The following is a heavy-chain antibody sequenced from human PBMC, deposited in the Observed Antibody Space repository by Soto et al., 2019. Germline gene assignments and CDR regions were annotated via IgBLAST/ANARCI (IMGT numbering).Heavy chain of an antibody. Sequence: QVQLVQSGAEVKKPGSSVKVSCKASGGTFSSYTISWVRQAPGQGLEWMGGVIPIFGTANYAQRFQGRVTITAAESTSTAYMELRSLRSEDTAVYYCARQGESSGSYYYGMDVWGPGTTVIVSS. CDR1: GGTFSSYT. J-gene: IGHJ6*02. CDR2: VIPIFGTA. V-gene: IGHV1-69*12. D-gene: IGHD3-22*01. CDR3: ARQGESSGSYYYGMDV.